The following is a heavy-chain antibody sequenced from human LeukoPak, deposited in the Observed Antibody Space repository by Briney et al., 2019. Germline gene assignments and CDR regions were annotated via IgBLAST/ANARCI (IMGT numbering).Heavy chain of an antibody. D-gene: IGHD4-17*01. V-gene: IGHV4-30-4*01. CDR3: ARVPVGYGDYRQDY. CDR2: IYYSGST. J-gene: IGHJ4*02. CDR1: GGSISSGDYC. Sequence: SETLSLTCTVSGGSISSGDYCWSWIRQPPGKGLEWIGYIYYSGSTYYNPSLKSRVTISVDTSKNQFSLKLSSVTAADTAVYYCARVPVGYGDYRQDYWGQGTLVTVSS.